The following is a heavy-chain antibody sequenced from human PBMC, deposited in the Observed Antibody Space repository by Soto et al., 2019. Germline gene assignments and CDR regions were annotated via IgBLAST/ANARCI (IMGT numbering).Heavy chain of an antibody. V-gene: IGHV2-5*02. D-gene: IGHD3-10*01. CDR2: IYLAGDK. CDR3: AHGAYYYGSGVFDY. CDR1: GFSLSTSGVG. Sequence: QITLKESGPTLVKPTQPLTLTCTFSGFSLSTSGVGVGWIRQPPGKALECLALIYLAGDKRYSPSLKSRLTITKDTSKNQVVLTMTNMEPVDTATYYCAHGAYYYGSGVFDYWGQGTLVTVSS. J-gene: IGHJ4*02.